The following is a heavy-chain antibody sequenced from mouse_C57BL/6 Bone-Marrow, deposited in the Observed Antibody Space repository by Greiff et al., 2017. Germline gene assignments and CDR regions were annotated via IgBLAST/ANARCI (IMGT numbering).Heavy chain of an antibody. V-gene: IGHV5-9-1*02. J-gene: IGHJ3*01. D-gene: IGHD1-1*01. CDR3: TRDLSWYYGSSAY. CDR2: ISSGGDYI. CDR1: GFTFSSYA. Sequence: EVKLVEPGAGLVKPGGSLKLSCAASGFTFSSYAMSWVRQTPEQRLEWVAYISSGGDYIYYADNLKGRFTISRDNAWNTLYLQMSSLKSEDTAMYYCTRDLSWYYGSSAYWGQGTLVTVAA.